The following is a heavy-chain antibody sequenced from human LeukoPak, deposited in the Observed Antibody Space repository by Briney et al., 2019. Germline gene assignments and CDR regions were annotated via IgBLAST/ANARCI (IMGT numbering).Heavy chain of an antibody. CDR2: IKNDGSKK. D-gene: IGHD1-1*01. CDR3: ASLNNDDY. Sequence: GGSLRLSRAASGFTFSNYWMSWVRQAPGKGLEWVANIKNDGSKKYYVDSVKGRFTISRDNAKNSLYLQMNSLRVEDTAVYYCASLNNDDYWGQGTLVTVPS. J-gene: IGHJ4*02. CDR1: GFTFSNYW. V-gene: IGHV3-7*01.